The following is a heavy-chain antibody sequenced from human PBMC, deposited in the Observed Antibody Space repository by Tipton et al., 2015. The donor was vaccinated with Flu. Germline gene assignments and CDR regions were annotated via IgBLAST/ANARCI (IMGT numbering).Heavy chain of an antibody. Sequence: QVQLVQSGADVKKPGSSVKVSCKVSGDTFKNYGLSWVRQAPGKGLEWMGRITPVFGTTNYPQKFQGRVTISADESTSTIFMELSSLKPDDTAVYYCAREGYFDSRGYNWFDRWGQGTLVTVSS. CDR1: GDTFKNYG. CDR2: ITPVFGTT. J-gene: IGHJ5*02. D-gene: IGHD3-22*01. CDR3: AREGYFDSRGYNWFDR. V-gene: IGHV1-69*18.